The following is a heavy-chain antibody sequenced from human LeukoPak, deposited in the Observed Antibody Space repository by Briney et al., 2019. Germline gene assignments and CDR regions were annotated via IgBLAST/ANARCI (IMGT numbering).Heavy chain of an antibody. D-gene: IGHD2-8*01. J-gene: IGHJ4*02. Sequence: SETLSLTCAVSGGSISSGGYYWSWIRQPAGKGLEWIGYIYHSGSTYYNPSLKSRVTISVDRSKNQFSLKLSSVTAADTAVYYCARHRGLGYELWGQGTLVTVSS. V-gene: IGHV4-30-2*02. CDR2: IYHSGST. CDR3: ARHRGLGYEL. CDR1: GGSISSGGYY.